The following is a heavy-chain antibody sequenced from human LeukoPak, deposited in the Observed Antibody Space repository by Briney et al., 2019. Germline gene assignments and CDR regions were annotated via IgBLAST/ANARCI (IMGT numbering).Heavy chain of an antibody. CDR1: GGSISSSSYY. CDR3: ASAFDCSGGSCYDP. Sequence: SETLSLTCTVSGGSISSSSYYWGWIRQPPGKGLGWIGSIYYSGSTYYNPSLKSRATISVDTSKNQFSLKLSSVTAADTAVYYCASAFDCSGGSCYDPWGQGTLVTVSS. V-gene: IGHV4-39*01. D-gene: IGHD2-15*01. J-gene: IGHJ5*02. CDR2: IYYSGST.